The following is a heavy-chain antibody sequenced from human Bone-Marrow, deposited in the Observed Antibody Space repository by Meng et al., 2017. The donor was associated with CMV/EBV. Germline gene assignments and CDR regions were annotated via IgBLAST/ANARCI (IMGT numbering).Heavy chain of an antibody. Sequence: SVKVSCKASGDTFSSYTINWVRQAPGQGLEWMGRIIPILGIAHYAQKFQGRVTITADKSTSTAYMELSSLTSEDTAVYYCARPPDHSSSALSVWGAFDNWGQGTLVTVSS. CDR3: ARPPDHSSSALSVWGAFDN. V-gene: IGHV1-69*02. J-gene: IGHJ4*01. D-gene: IGHD6-6*01. CDR1: GDTFSSYT. CDR2: IIPILGIA.